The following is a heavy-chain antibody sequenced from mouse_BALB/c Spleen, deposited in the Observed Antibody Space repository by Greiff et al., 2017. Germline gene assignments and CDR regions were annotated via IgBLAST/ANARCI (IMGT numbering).Heavy chain of an antibody. V-gene: IGHV1-9*01. Sequence: QVQLQQSGAELMKPGALVKISCKATGYTFSSYWIEWVKQRPGHGLEWIGEILPGSGSTNYNEKFKGKATFTAGTSSNTAYMQLSSLTSEDSAVYYCARGGVYDGYSWFAYWGQGTLVTVSA. CDR1: GYTFSSYW. CDR2: ILPGSGST. CDR3: ARGGVYDGYSWFAY. D-gene: IGHD2-3*01. J-gene: IGHJ3*01.